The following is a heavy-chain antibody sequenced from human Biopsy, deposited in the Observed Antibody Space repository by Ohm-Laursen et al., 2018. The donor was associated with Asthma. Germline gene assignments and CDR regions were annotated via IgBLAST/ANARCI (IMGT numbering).Heavy chain of an antibody. J-gene: IGHJ6*02. D-gene: IGHD3-10*01. CDR1: GYTFNSAG. V-gene: IGHV1-18*01. CDR3: ARAVDYSHYYGIDV. CDR2: ISVYNGNT. Sequence: GASVKVSCKTFGYTFNSAGITWVRQAPGQGLEWMGWISVYNGNTKVAQKLQDRVTMITDTSTSTAYMELRSLRSDDTAVYFCARAVDYSHYYGIDVWGQGTTVTAS.